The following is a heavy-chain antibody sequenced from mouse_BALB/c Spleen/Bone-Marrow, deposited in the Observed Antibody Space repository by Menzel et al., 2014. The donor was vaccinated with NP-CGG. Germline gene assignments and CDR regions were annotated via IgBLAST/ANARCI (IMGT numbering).Heavy chain of an antibody. Sequence: EVKLVESGPELVKPGASVKISCKASGYSFTDYIMLWVKQSHGKSLEWIGNINPYYGSTSYNLKFKGKATLTVDKSSSTAYMQLNSLTSEDPAVYYCASEGRGFAYWGQGTLVTVSA. D-gene: IGHD3-3*01. V-gene: IGHV1-39*01. J-gene: IGHJ3*01. CDR3: ASEGRGFAY. CDR1: GYSFTDYI. CDR2: INPYYGST.